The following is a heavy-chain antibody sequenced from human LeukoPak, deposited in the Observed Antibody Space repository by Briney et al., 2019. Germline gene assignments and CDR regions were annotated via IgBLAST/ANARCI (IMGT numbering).Heavy chain of an antibody. CDR2: IKEDGSVI. CDR3: ATGRWFGEFAGSAFED. D-gene: IGHD3-10*01. J-gene: IGHJ4*02. V-gene: IGHV3-7*01. Sequence: GPEWVANIKEDGSVIYYADSVKGRFTISIDNAKNSVYLQMNSLRVEDTALYYCATGRWFGEFAGSAFEDWGQGTLVTVSS.